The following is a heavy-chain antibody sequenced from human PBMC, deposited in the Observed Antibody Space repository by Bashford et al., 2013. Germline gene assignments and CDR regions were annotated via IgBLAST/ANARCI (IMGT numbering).Heavy chain of an antibody. Sequence: VRQAPGKGLEWVAVISYDGSNKYYADSVKGRFTISRDNSKNTLYLQMNSLRAEDTAVYYCARDRPVAANIDLWGQGTLVTISS. D-gene: IGHD6-19*01. J-gene: IGHJ5*02. V-gene: IGHV3-30*03. CDR2: ISYDGSNK. CDR3: ARDRPVAANIDL.